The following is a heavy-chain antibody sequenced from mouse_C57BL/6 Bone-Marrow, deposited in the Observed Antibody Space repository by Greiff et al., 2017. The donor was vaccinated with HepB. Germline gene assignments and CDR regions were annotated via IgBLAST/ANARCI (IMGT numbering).Heavy chain of an antibody. CDR2: IDPSDSYT. Sequence: QVQLQQPGAELVMPGASVKLSCKASGYTFTSYWMHWVKQRPGQGLEWIGEIDPSDSYTNYNQKFKGKSTLTVDKSSSTAYMQLSSLTSEDSAVYYCAREVDYYGSRRGNAMDYWGQGTSVTVSS. J-gene: IGHJ4*01. D-gene: IGHD1-1*01. V-gene: IGHV1-69*01. CDR3: AREVDYYGSRRGNAMDY. CDR1: GYTFTSYW.